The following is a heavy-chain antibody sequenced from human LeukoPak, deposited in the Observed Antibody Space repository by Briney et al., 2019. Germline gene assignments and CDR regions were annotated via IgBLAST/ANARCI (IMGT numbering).Heavy chain of an antibody. J-gene: IGHJ5*02. Sequence: ASVKASCKASGYTFTSYAMHWVRQAPGQRLEWMGWINAGNGNTKYSQKFQGRVTITRDTSASTAYMELSSLRSEDTAVYYCARDGDLNWFDPWGQGTLVAVSS. D-gene: IGHD3-3*01. CDR2: INAGNGNT. CDR3: ARDGDLNWFDP. V-gene: IGHV1-3*01. CDR1: GYTFTSYA.